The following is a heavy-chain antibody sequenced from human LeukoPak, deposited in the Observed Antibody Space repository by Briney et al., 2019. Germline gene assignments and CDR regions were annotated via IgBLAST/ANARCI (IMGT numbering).Heavy chain of an antibody. CDR3: AGTWSFGY. V-gene: IGHV3-74*01. D-gene: IGHD2-15*01. CDR2: ISGDGTTT. CDR1: AFTFSNDW. Sequence: GGSLRLSCAVSAFTFSNDWMHWVRQAPGKGLLWVSRISGDGTTTNYADSVKGRFTISRDNAKNMLYLQMDSLRAEDTAVYYCAGTWSFGYWGQGTLVTVSS. J-gene: IGHJ4*02.